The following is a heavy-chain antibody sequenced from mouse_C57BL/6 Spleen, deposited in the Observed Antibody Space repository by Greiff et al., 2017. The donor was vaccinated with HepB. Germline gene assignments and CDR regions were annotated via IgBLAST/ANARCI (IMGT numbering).Heavy chain of an antibody. D-gene: IGHD2-3*01. CDR3: VRTGYYVPYAMDY. Sequence: EVQLVESGGGLVQPKGSLKLSCAASGFSFNTYAMNWVRQAPGKGLEWVARIRSKSNNYATYYADSVKDRFTISRDDSESMLYLQMNNLKTEDTAMYYCVRTGYYVPYAMDYWGQGTSVTVSS. CDR1: GFSFNTYA. CDR2: IRSKSNNYAT. J-gene: IGHJ4*01. V-gene: IGHV10-1*01.